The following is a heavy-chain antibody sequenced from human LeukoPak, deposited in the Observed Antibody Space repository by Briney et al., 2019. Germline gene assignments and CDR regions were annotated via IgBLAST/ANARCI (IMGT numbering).Heavy chain of an antibody. CDR1: GFTFSSYE. D-gene: IGHD3-16*02. CDR3: ARGAPGYDYVWGSYRYTGYFDY. CDR2: ISSNGGST. V-gene: IGHV3-64*01. Sequence: GGSLRLSCAASGFTFSSYEMNWVRQAPGKGLEYVSAISSNGGSTYYANSVKGRFTIPRDNSKNTLYLQMGSLRAEDMAVYYCARGAPGYDYVWGSYRYTGYFDYWGQGTLVTVSS. J-gene: IGHJ4*02.